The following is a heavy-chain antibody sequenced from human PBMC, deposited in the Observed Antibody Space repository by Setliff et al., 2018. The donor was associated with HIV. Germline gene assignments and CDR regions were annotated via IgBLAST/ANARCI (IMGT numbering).Heavy chain of an antibody. D-gene: IGHD4-17*01. CDR3: ATRGDLLGRRASTVTVYYYYLDV. CDR1: GYTLTELS. J-gene: IGHJ6*03. CDR2: FVPEHSET. V-gene: IGHV1-24*01. Sequence: GASVKVSCKVSGYTLTELSIHWARQAPGKGLEWMGGFVPEHSETIYAQKFQGRVTMTEDTSTDTAFMELGGLTSEDTAVYYCATRGDLLGRRASTVTVYYYYLDVWGNGTKVTVSS.